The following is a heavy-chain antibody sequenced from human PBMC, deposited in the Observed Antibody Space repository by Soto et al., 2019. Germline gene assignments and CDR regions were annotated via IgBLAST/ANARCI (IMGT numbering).Heavy chain of an antibody. V-gene: IGHV3-21*01. J-gene: IGHJ4*02. CDR1: GFTFSSYS. Sequence: GGSLRLSCAASGFTFSSYSMNWVRQAPGKGLEWVSSISSSSSYIYYADSVKGRFTISRDNAKNSLYLQMNSLGAEDTAVYYCARDGVWGVATIYFDYWGQGTLVTVSS. D-gene: IGHD5-12*01. CDR2: ISSSSSYI. CDR3: ARDGVWGVATIYFDY.